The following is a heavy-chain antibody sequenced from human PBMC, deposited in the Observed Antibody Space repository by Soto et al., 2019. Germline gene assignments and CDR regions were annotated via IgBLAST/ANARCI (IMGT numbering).Heavy chain of an antibody. CDR2: IDPSDSYT. CDR1: GYSFTSYG. Sequence: VESLNTSCKVSGYSFTSYGISWVLQMPGKGLEWMGRIDPSDSYTNYSPSFQGHVTISADKSISTAYLQWSSLKASDTSMYYCASSSGNYGISYYYGMDVWGQGTTVTVSS. V-gene: IGHV5-10-1*01. D-gene: IGHD4-4*01. CDR3: ASSSGNYGISYYYGMDV. J-gene: IGHJ6*02.